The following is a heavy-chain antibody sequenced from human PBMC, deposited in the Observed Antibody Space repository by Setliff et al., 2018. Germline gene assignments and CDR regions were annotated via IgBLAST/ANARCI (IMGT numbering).Heavy chain of an antibody. J-gene: IGHJ4*02. D-gene: IGHD3-22*01. CDR2: ISNDAYTI. Sequence: GGSLRLSCAASGFIFSSLAMHWVRQAPGKGLEWVSYISNDAYTIHYADSMKGRLTISRDNSKNSVFLQMNSLRVEDTAVYYCARVHYETSTYSPTLFDHWGQGALVTVSS. V-gene: IGHV3-48*03. CDR3: ARVHYETSTYSPTLFDH. CDR1: GFIFSSLA.